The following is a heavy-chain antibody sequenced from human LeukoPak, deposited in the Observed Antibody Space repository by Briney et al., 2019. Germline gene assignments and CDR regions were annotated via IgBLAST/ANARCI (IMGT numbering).Heavy chain of an antibody. CDR3: ASSTICSSTSCYYRGDAFDI. CDR2: ISYDGSNK. V-gene: IGHV3-30-3*01. D-gene: IGHD2-2*01. CDR1: GFTFSSYA. Sequence: GGSLRLSCAASGFTFSSYAMHWVRQAPGKGLEWVAVISYDGSNKYYADSVKGRFTISRDNSKNTLYLQMNSLRAEDTAVYYCASSTICSSTSCYYRGDAFDIWGQGTMVTVSS. J-gene: IGHJ3*02.